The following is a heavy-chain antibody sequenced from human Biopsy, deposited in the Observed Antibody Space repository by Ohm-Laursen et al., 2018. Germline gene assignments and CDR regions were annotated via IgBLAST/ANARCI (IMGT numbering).Heavy chain of an antibody. CDR3: ARWAPEYDSSRYYLDAFDI. CDR1: GGSLSSYY. V-gene: IGHV4-4*07. Sequence: SDTLSLTCAASGGSLSSYYWSWIRQPAGKGLEWIGRIYSSGSTNYNPSLKSRFTLSMDTSKRQFSLKLSFVTAADTAVYYCARWAPEYDSSRYYLDAFDIRGQGTKVTVSS. CDR2: IYSSGST. J-gene: IGHJ3*02. D-gene: IGHD3-22*01.